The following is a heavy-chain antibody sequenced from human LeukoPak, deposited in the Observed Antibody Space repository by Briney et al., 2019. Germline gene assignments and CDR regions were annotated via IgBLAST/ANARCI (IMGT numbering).Heavy chain of an antibody. J-gene: IGHJ5*02. V-gene: IGHV4-39*07. CDR1: GGSISSTSYY. Sequence: PSETLSLTCVVSGGSISSTSYYWGWIRQPPGKGLEWIGSIYYSGSTYYSPSLKSRVTTSVDTSKNQFSLKLSSVTAADTAVYYCARDSYRHYYDSRGWFDPWGQGTLVTVSS. CDR2: IYYSGST. D-gene: IGHD3-22*01. CDR3: ARDSYRHYYDSRGWFDP.